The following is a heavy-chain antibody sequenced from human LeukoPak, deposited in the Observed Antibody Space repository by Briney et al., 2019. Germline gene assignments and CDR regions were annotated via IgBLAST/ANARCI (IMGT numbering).Heavy chain of an antibody. J-gene: IGHJ4*02. V-gene: IGHV3-21*01. D-gene: IGHD6-13*01. Sequence: GRSLRLSCAASGFTFSSYAMHWVRQAPGKGLEWVSSISSSSSYIYYADSVKSRFTISRDNAKNSLYLQMNSLRAEDTAVYYCAREQIAAAGTIDYWGQGTLVTVSS. CDR2: ISSSSSYI. CDR1: GFTFSSYA. CDR3: AREQIAAAGTIDY.